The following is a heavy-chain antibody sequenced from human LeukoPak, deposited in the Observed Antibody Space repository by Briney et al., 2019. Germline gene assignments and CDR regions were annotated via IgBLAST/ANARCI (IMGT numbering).Heavy chain of an antibody. Sequence: QSGGSLRLSCAASGFTFSSYAMSWDRQAPGKGLEWVSAISGSGGSTYYADSVKGRFTISRDNSKNTLYLQMNSLRAEDTAVYYCAKERYCSGGSCYSAFDYWGQGTLVTVSS. CDR2: ISGSGGST. J-gene: IGHJ4*02. CDR1: GFTFSSYA. D-gene: IGHD2-15*01. CDR3: AKERYCSGGSCYSAFDY. V-gene: IGHV3-23*01.